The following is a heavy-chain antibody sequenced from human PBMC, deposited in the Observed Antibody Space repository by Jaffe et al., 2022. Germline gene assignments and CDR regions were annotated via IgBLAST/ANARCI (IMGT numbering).Heavy chain of an antibody. J-gene: IGHJ4*02. CDR2: IRSKAYGGTT. CDR1: GFTFGDYA. V-gene: IGHV3-49*04. Sequence: EVQLVESGGGLVQPGRSLRLSCTASGFTFGDYAMSWVRQAPGKGLEWVGFIRSKAYGGTTEYAASVKGRFTISRDDSKSIAYLQMNSLKTEDTAVYYCTRGLLWFGELLGYWGQGTLVTVSS. D-gene: IGHD3-10*01. CDR3: TRGLLWFGELLGY.